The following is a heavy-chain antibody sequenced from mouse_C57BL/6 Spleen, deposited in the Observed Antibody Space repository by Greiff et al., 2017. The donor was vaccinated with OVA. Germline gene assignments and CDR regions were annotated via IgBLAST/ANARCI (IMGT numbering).Heavy chain of an antibody. CDR3: ARGRTKLGDY. Sequence: QVQLQQPGAELVMPGASVKLSCKASGYTFTSYWMHWVKQRSGQGLEWIGEIDPSDSYTNYNQKFKGKSTLTVDKSSSTAYMQLSSLTSEDSAVYYCARGRTKLGDYWGQGTTLTVSS. J-gene: IGHJ2*01. CDR2: IDPSDSYT. CDR1: GYTFTSYW. D-gene: IGHD4-1*01. V-gene: IGHV1-69*01.